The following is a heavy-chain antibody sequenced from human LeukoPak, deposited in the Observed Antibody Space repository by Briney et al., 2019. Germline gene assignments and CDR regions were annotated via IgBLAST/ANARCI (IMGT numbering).Heavy chain of an antibody. CDR3: ARTSVGSGSQSHDAFDI. D-gene: IGHD3-10*01. CDR1: GFTVSINY. CDR2: IYSDGST. Sequence: GGSLRLSCAASGFTVSINYMSWVRQAPGMGLEWVSIIYSDGSTYYADSMKDRFTISRDKSKNTLYLQVNTLRAEDTVVYYCARTSVGSGSQSHDAFDIWGQGTMVTVSS. J-gene: IGHJ3*02. V-gene: IGHV3-66*01.